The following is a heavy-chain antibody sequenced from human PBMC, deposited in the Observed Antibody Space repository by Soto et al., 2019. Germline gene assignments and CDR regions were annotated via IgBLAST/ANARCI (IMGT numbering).Heavy chain of an antibody. J-gene: IGHJ6*02. CDR1: GYTFTGYN. V-gene: IGHV1-2*04. CDR3: ARDRGYCSGGSCYSDYYGMDV. Sequence: QVQLVQSGAEVKKPGASVKVSCKASGYTFTGYNVHWVRQAPGQGLEWMGWINPKSGGTNYAQKFQGWVTMNRDTSSSTAYMELSRLRSDDTAVYYCARDRGYCSGGSCYSDYYGMDVWGQGTTVTVSS. D-gene: IGHD2-15*01. CDR2: INPKSGGT.